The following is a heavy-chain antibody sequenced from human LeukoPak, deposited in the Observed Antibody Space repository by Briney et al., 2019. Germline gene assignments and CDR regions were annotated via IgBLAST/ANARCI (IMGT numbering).Heavy chain of an antibody. CDR3: ARHQIVGATRSPFDY. J-gene: IGHJ4*02. V-gene: IGHV5-51*01. CDR2: IYPGDSDT. D-gene: IGHD1-26*01. Sequence: GESLKISCKGSGYSFTTYWITWVRQMPGKGLEWMGIIYPGDSDTRYSPSFQGQVTISADKSISTAYLQWSSLKASDTAMYYCARHQIVGATRSPFDYWGQGTLVIVSS. CDR1: GYSFTTYW.